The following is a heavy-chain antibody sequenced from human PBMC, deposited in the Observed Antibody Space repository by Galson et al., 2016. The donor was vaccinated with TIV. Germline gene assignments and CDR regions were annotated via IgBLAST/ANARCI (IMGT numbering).Heavy chain of an antibody. CDR1: GFTLSTYW. J-gene: IGHJ4*02. D-gene: IGHD1-26*01. Sequence: SLRLSCAASGFTLSTYWMSWVRQAPGKGLEWVANINQDESKKYYVDSVIGRFTISRDNTKNSLYLQMNNLRAEDTAIYYCTRLGPSSVFDFWGQGALVTVSS. CDR2: INQDESKK. V-gene: IGHV3-7*01. CDR3: TRLGPSSVFDF.